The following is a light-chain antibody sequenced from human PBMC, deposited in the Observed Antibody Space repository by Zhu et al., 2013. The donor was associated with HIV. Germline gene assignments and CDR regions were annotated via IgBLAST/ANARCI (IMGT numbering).Light chain of an antibody. CDR2: WAS. CDR1: QSVLYSSNNKNY. J-gene: IGKJ3*01. V-gene: IGKV4-1*01. Sequence: DIVMTQSPDSLAVSLGERATINCKSSQSVLYSSNNKNYLAWYQQKPGQPPKLLIYWASTRESGVPDRFSGSGSGTEFTLTISSLQPEDVATYYCQKYNSVPITFGPGTKVDIK. CDR3: QKYNSVPIT.